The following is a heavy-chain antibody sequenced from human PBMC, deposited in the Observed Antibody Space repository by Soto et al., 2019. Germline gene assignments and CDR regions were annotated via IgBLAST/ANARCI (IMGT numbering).Heavy chain of an antibody. V-gene: IGHV1-69*12. CDR3: ARDRCSGGSCYSGREDYYFDY. J-gene: IGHJ4*02. D-gene: IGHD2-15*01. CDR2: IIPIFGTA. CDR1: GGTFSSYA. Sequence: QVQLVQSGAEVKKPGSSVKVSCKASGGTFSSYAISWVRQAPGQGLEWMGGIIPIFGTANYAQKFQGRVTITADESTRTAYMELSSLRSEDTAVYYCARDRCSGGSCYSGREDYYFDYWGQGTLVTVSS.